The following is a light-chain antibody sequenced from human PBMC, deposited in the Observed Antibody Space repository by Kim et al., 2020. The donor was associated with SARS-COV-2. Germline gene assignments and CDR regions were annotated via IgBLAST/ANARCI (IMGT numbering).Light chain of an antibody. CDR3: QSWDSSIYWV. J-gene: IGLJ3*02. Sequence: VSPGQTASIPCSGANLGNKYVSWYQQKPGQSPVLVIYQDTKRPSVIPERFSASNSGSTATLTISGTQAVDEAAYYCQSWDSSIYWVFGGGTQLTVL. V-gene: IGLV3-1*01. CDR1: NLGNKY. CDR2: QDT.